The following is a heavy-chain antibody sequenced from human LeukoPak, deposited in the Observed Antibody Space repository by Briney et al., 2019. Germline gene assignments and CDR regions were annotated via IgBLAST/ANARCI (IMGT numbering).Heavy chain of an antibody. Sequence: GASVKVSCTASGYTFTSYDINWVRQATGQGLEWMGWMNPNSGNTGYAQKFQGRVTITRNTSISTAYMELSSLRSEDTAVYYCARGKEMATIIDYWGQGTLVTVSS. D-gene: IGHD5-24*01. V-gene: IGHV1-8*03. J-gene: IGHJ4*02. CDR3: ARGKEMATIIDY. CDR1: GYTFTSYD. CDR2: MNPNSGNT.